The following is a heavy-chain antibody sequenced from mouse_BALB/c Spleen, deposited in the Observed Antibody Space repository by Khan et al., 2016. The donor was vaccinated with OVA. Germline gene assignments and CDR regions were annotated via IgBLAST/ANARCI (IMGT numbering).Heavy chain of an antibody. V-gene: IGHV4-1*02. CDR3: ARRYWYFDV. Sequence: EVQLQESGGGLVQPGGSLKLSCAASGFAFSRYWMSWVRQAPGKGLEWIGEINPDSSTINYTPSLKDKFIISRDNAKNTLYLQMSKVRSEDTALYYCARRYWYFDVWGAGTTVTVSS. J-gene: IGHJ1*01. CDR2: INPDSSTI. CDR1: GFAFSRYW.